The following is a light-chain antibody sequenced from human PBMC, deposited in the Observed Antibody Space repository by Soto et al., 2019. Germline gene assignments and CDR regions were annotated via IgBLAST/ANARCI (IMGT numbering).Light chain of an antibody. CDR1: QGISNY. CDR3: QKAPGP. J-gene: IGKJ1*01. V-gene: IGKV1-27*01. Sequence: DIQMTQSPSSLSASVGDRVTITCRASQGISNYLAWYQQKPGKVPKLLIYAASTLQSGVPSRFSGSGSGTDFTLTISDRQLEDFATYYCQKAPGPFGQGTKVEIK. CDR2: AAS.